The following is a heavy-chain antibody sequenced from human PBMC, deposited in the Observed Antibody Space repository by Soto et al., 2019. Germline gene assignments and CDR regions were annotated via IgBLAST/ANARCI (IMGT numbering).Heavy chain of an antibody. CDR2: ITSSSTYT. V-gene: IGHV3-11*06. CDR3: ARHGSYCFDD. Sequence: GGSLRLSCAASGFTFSDYYMSWIRQAPGKGLEWVSYITSSSTYTKYADSVRGRFTISRDNAKNSLYLQMDSLRAEDTAVYYCARHGSYCFDDWGQGALVTVSS. D-gene: IGHD1-26*01. J-gene: IGHJ4*02. CDR1: GFTFSDYY.